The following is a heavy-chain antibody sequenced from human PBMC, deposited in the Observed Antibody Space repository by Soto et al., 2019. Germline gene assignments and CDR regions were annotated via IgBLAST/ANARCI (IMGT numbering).Heavy chain of an antibody. Sequence: GGSLRLSCAASGFIFRNYGMSWVRQAPGKGLEWVAHIKDEGSEIHYVDSVKDRFTISRDNPKSSLILQMNSLRTEDTAVYYCATTLTTSAEYFQHWGQGTPVTVSS. D-gene: IGHD3-16*01. CDR1: GFIFRNYG. CDR2: IKDEGSEI. CDR3: ATTLTTSAEYFQH. J-gene: IGHJ1*01. V-gene: IGHV3-7*01.